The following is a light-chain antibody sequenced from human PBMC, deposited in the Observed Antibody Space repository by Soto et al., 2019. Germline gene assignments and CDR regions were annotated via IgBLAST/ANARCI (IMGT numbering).Light chain of an antibody. V-gene: IGKV1-5*01. Sequence: DIQMTQSPSTLSASVGDRVTITCRASQSISSWLAWYQQKPGKAPKLLIYDASSLESGVPSRFSGRKVGTQFILTIDSLQPEDFATYYCQQVKSYPRTFGGGTKV. CDR1: QSISSW. J-gene: IGKJ4*01. CDR3: QQVKSYPRT. CDR2: DAS.